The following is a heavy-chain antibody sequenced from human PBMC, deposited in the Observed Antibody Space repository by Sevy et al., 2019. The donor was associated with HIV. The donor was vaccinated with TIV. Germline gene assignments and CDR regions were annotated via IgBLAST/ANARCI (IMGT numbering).Heavy chain of an antibody. CDR3: AREKEWLVRLNDY. J-gene: IGHJ4*02. V-gene: IGHV4-39*02. D-gene: IGHD6-19*01. CDR2: GYYDGTT. CDR1: GGCISDSNYY. Sequence: SETLSLTCIVSGGCISDSNYYWGWIRQPPGKGLEWIGSGYYDGTTDYNPSLKSRVTISVDTSKNHLSLKLRSVTAADTAVYYCAREKEWLVRLNDYWGQGILVTVSS.